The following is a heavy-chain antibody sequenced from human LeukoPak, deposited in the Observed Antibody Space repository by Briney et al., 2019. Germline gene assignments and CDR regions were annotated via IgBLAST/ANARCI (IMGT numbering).Heavy chain of an antibody. CDR1: GFTFSSYS. D-gene: IGHD4-17*01. CDR3: ARDGAYGDYVSY. J-gene: IGHJ4*02. CDR2: IISSSRYI. V-gene: IGHV3-21*01. Sequence: WGSLRLSCAASGFTFSSYSMNWVRQAPGKGLELVSSIISSSRYIYFADSVKGRFTISRDNDKNSMYLQMNSLRAEDTAVYYCARDGAYGDYVSYWGQGTLVTVSS.